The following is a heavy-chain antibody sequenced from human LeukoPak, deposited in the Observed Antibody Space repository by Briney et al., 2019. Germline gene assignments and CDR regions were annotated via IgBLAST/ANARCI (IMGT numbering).Heavy chain of an antibody. CDR2: ISSSSSYI. J-gene: IGHJ4*02. D-gene: IGHD3-10*01. CDR3: ARDLKDMVRGLIDY. Sequence: PGGSLRLSCAASGFTFSAYSMNWVRQAPGKGLEWVSSISSSSSYIYYADSVKGRFTISRDNAKNSLYLQMNSLRAEDTAVYYCARDLKDMVRGLIDYWGQGTLVTVSS. V-gene: IGHV3-21*01. CDR1: GFTFSAYS.